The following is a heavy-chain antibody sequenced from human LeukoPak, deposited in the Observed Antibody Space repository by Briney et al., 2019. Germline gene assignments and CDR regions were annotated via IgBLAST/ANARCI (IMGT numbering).Heavy chain of an antibody. CDR1: GYSISSGYY. CDR2: IYYSGST. D-gene: IGHD3-10*01. CDR3: AREGFGELLLNWFDP. Sequence: SETLSLTCTVSGYSISSGYYWGWIRQPPGKGLEWIGSIYYSGSTYYNPSLKSRVTISVDTSKNQFSLKLSSVTAADTAVYYCAREGFGELLLNWFDPWGQGTLVTVSS. J-gene: IGHJ5*02. V-gene: IGHV4-38-2*02.